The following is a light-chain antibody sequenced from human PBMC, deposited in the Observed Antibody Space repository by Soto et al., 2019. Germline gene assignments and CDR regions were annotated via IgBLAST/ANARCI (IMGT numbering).Light chain of an antibody. V-gene: IGLV4-69*01. J-gene: IGLJ2*01. CDR2: LNSDGSH. CDR1: SGHSSYA. CDR3: QTWGNGIL. Sequence: QPVLTQSPSASASLGASVKLTCTLSSGHSSYAIAWHQQQPEKGPRYLMKLNSDGSHSKGDGIPDRFSGSSSGAERYLTISSLQSEDEAYYYCQTWGNGILFGVGTKLTVL.